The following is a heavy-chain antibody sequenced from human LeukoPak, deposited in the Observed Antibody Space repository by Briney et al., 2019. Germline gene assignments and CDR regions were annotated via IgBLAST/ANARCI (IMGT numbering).Heavy chain of an antibody. CDR1: GGSVSSAY. V-gene: IGHV4-59*02. CDR2: IYSGGMT. D-gene: IGHD1-20*01. Sequence: SETLSLTCTASGGSVSSAYWSWIRQPPGKGLEWVAFIYSGGMTAYNPSLESRVSISVDTSRKQVLLRLNSVTAADTAVYFCARGGYRFYNFWGKGTLVPVSS. J-gene: IGHJ4*02. CDR3: ARGGYRFYNF.